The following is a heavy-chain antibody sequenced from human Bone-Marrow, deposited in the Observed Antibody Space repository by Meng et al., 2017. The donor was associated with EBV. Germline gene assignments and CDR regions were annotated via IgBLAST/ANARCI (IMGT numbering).Heavy chain of an antibody. V-gene: IGHV4-4*02. CDR2: IDHSGST. D-gene: IGHD3-10*01. CDR1: GGSISSSNW. J-gene: IGHJ4*02. CDR3: ARDISGTIDY. Sequence: LHGSRPELVNPSGTLSLTGGGSGGSISSSNWWSWVRQPPGKGLEWIGEIDHSGSTNYNPSLKSRVTISIDKSKNQFSLKLSSVTAADTAVYYCARDISGTIDYWGQGTLVTVSS.